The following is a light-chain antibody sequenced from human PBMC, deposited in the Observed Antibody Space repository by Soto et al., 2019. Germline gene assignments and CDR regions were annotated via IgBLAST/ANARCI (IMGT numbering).Light chain of an antibody. CDR2: GAS. Sequence: EIVMQKSQATLSVTPGERAKISCRASQSVSNNLTWSPQKPGQPPRLLIYGASTRATGVPGRFIGSGSGTEFTLPICSLQSEEFAVYDCQQYNDWWPVAQVPQVDLK. CDR3: QQYNDWWP. V-gene: IGKV3-15*01. CDR1: QSVSNN. J-gene: IGKJ1*01.